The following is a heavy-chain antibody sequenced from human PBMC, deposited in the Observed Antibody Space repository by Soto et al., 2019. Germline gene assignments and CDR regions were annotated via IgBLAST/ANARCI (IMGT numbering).Heavy chain of an antibody. J-gene: IGHJ6*01. D-gene: IGHD1-1*01. Sequence: VESLTICCKVSGNSFTRYCIGWVRQMPGKGLEWMGIIYPGDSYTRYSPSFQGQVTISADKSISTAYLQWSSLKASDTAMYYCARIRDWNSYYYGMDVWGQGTTVTVSS. CDR3: ARIRDWNSYYYGMDV. V-gene: IGHV5-51*01. CDR1: GNSFTRYC. CDR2: IYPGDSYT.